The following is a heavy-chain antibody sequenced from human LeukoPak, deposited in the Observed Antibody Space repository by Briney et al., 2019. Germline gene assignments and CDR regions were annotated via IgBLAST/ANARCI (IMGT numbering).Heavy chain of an antibody. D-gene: IGHD2-8*01. V-gene: IGHV3-23*01. CDR3: AKDRKGYCTNGVCFYFDY. CDR2: ISGSGGST. J-gene: IGHJ4*02. CDR1: GFTFSSYA. Sequence: PGGSLRLSXAASGFTFSSYAMSWVRQAPGKGLEWVSAISGSGGSTYYADSVKGRFTISRDNSKNTLYLQMNSLRAEDTAVYYCAKDRKGYCTNGVCFYFDYWGQGTLVTVSS.